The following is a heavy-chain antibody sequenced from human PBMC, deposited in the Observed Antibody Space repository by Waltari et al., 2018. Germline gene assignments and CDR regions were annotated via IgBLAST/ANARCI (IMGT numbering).Heavy chain of an antibody. Sequence: QVQLQESGPGLVKPSETLSLTCAVSGYSISSGYYWGWIRQPPGKGLEWIGSIYHSGSTYYNPSLKSRVTISVDTSKNQFSLKLSSVTAADTAVYYCTTGKPGIVVVPAANGYWGQGTLVTVSS. CDR2: IYHSGST. J-gene: IGHJ4*02. V-gene: IGHV4-38-2*01. CDR1: GYSISSGYY. D-gene: IGHD2-2*01. CDR3: TTGKPGIVVVPAANGY.